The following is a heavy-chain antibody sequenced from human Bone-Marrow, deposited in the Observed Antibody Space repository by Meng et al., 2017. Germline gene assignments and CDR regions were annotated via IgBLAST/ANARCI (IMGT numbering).Heavy chain of an antibody. CDR3: ARLGGFSGGNDRRFFDY. V-gene: IGHV1-69*01. CDR1: GGTFSSYA. J-gene: IGHJ4*02. CDR2: IIPIFGTA. Sequence: QVQVVQSGAEVKKPGSSVKVACKASGGTFSSYAISWVRQAPGQGLEWMGEIIPIFGTANYAQKFQGRVTITADESTSTAYMELSSLRSEDTAVYYCARLGGFSGGNDRRFFDYWGQGTLVTVSS. D-gene: IGHD4-23*01.